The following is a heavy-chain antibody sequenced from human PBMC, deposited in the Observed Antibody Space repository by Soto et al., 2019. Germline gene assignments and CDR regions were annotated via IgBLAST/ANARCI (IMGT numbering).Heavy chain of an antibody. D-gene: IGHD4-17*01. CDR3: ARYGDYAGGY. J-gene: IGHJ4*02. CDR2: IYYSRST. Sequence: QVQLQESDPGLVKPSQTLSLTCTVSGGSINSGRYYWSWIRQHPGKGLEWIGYIYYSRSTYYNPSLKSRVSISIDTSKNQFSLELSSVTAADTAVYYCARYGDYAGGYWGQGTLVTVSS. V-gene: IGHV4-31*03. CDR1: GGSINSGRYY.